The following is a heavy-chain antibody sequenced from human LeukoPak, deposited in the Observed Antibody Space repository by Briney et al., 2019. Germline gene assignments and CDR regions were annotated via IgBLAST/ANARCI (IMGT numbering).Heavy chain of an antibody. CDR3: AKDTRVNSYGHRWIDC. CDR2: IRYDGSNK. Sequence: PGRSLRLSCAASGFTFSSYGTHWVRQAPGKGLAWVAFIRYDGSNKYYADSVKGRFTISRDNSKNTLYLQMNSLRAEDTAVYYCAKDTRVNSYGHRWIDCWGQGTLVTVSS. J-gene: IGHJ4*02. V-gene: IGHV3-30*18. D-gene: IGHD5-18*01. CDR1: GFTFSSYG.